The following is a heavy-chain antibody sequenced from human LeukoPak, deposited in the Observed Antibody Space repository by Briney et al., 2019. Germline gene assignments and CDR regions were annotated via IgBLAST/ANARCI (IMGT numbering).Heavy chain of an antibody. CDR2: INHSGST. Sequence: PSETLSLTCAVYGGSFSGYYWSWIRQPPGEGLEWIGEINHSGSTNYNPSLKSRVTISVDTSKNQFSLKLSSVTAADTAVYYCARGLFYYYYYMDVWGKGTTVTVSS. V-gene: IGHV4-34*01. CDR1: GGSFSGYY. CDR3: ARGLFYYYYYMDV. J-gene: IGHJ6*03.